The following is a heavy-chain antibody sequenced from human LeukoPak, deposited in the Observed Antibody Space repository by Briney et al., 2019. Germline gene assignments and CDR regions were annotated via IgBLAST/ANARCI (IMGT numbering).Heavy chain of an antibody. CDR1: GFTVSSNS. CDR3: ARDYYDSSGLDY. D-gene: IGHD3-22*01. J-gene: IGHJ4*02. Sequence: GGSLRLSCTVSGFTVSSNSMSWVRQAPGKGLEWVSYISSSSSTIYYADSVKGRFTISRDNAKKSLYLQMNSLRAEDTAVYYCARDYYDSSGLDYWGQGTLVTVSS. V-gene: IGHV3-48*04. CDR2: ISSSSSTI.